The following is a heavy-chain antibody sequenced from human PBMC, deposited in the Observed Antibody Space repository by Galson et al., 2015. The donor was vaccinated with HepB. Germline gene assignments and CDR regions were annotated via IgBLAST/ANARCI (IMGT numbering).Heavy chain of an antibody. CDR3: ARVISNGCFDS. J-gene: IGHJ4*02. Sequence: SLRLSCAASGFTFSGHWMSWVRQAPGKGLEWVAKIRQDGGETYYVESVKGRFTIARDDVLNSLFLQMNSLRADDTAVYFCARVISNGCFDSWGQGTLVTVSS. V-gene: IGHV3-7*03. D-gene: IGHD2-8*01. CDR2: IRQDGGET. CDR1: GFTFSGHW.